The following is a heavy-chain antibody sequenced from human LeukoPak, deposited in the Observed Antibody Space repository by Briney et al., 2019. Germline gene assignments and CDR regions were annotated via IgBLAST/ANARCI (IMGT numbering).Heavy chain of an antibody. V-gene: IGHV3-23*01. Sequence: GGSLRLSCAASGFTFSSYVMNWVRQAPGKGLEWVSAIGGRDGSTYYADSVKGRFTISRDNSKNTLYVQMNSLRAEDTAVYYCAKGHYYGSGSLDYWGQGTLVTVSS. CDR3: AKGHYYGSGSLDY. CDR2: IGGRDGST. J-gene: IGHJ4*02. CDR1: GFTFSSYV. D-gene: IGHD3-10*01.